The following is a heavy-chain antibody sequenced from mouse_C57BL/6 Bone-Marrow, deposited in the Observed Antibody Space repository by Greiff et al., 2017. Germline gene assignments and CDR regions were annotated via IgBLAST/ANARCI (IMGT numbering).Heavy chain of an antibody. CDR2: IDPSDSET. D-gene: IGHD1-1*01. CDR3: ARSYYGNYFDY. J-gene: IGHJ2*01. CDR1: GYTFTSYW. Sequence: VQLQQPGAELVRPGSSVKLSCKASGYTFTSYWMHWVKQRPIQGLEWIGNIDPSDSETHYNQKFKDKATLTVDKSSSTAYMQLSSLTSEDSAVYYGARSYYGNYFDYWGQGTTLTVSS. V-gene: IGHV1-52*01.